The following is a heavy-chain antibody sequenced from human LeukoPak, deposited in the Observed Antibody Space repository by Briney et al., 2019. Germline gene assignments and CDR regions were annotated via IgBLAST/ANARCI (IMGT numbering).Heavy chain of an antibody. Sequence: GGSLRRSCAASGFTFSSYSMNWVREAPGKGLEWVSSISSSSSYIYYADSVKGRFTISRDNAKNSLYPQMNSLRAEDTAVYYCARDTLRYCSSTSCSFQYYFDYWGQGTLVTVSS. D-gene: IGHD2-2*01. V-gene: IGHV3-21*01. CDR2: ISSSSSYI. J-gene: IGHJ4*02. CDR1: GFTFSSYS. CDR3: ARDTLRYCSSTSCSFQYYFDY.